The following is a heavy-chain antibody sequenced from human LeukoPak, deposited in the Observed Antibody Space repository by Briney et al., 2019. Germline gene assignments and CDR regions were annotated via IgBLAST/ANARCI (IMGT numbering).Heavy chain of an antibody. V-gene: IGHV4-34*01. CDR3: ARGYPDWLGT. D-gene: IGHD3-10*01. CDR1: GGSFSGYY. CDR2: INHSGST. J-gene: IGHJ4*02. Sequence: SETLSLTCAVYGGSFSGYYWSWIRQPPGKGLGWIGEINHSGSTNYNPSLKSRVTISVDTSKNQFSLKLSSVTAADTAVYYCARGYPDWLGTWGQGTLVTVSS.